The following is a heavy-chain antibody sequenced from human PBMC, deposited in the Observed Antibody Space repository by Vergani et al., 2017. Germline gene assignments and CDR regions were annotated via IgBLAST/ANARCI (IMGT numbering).Heavy chain of an antibody. CDR1: GFTFRSYG. CDR2: IWYDGSNK. J-gene: IGHJ6*04. V-gene: IGHV3-33*01. CDR3: ARVQVVPAAMIDV. Sequence: VQLVESGGGLVKPGGSLRLSCAASGFTFRSYGMHWVRQAPGKGLEWVAVIWYDGSNKYYADSVKGRFTISRDNSKNTLYLQMNSLRAEDTAVYYCARVQVVPAAMIDVWGKGTTVTVSS. D-gene: IGHD2-2*01.